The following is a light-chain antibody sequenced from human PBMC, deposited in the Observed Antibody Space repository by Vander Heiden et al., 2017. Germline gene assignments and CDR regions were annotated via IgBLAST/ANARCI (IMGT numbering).Light chain of an antibody. Sequence: SALAQPPPAAGSPGQSVTISCTGTSSDVGGYNYVSWYQQEPGKAPKLIISEVTKRPPGVPDRFSGSKSGNTASLTVSGLQAEDEADYYCSSYAGSNNLVFGGGTKLTVL. CDR2: EVT. V-gene: IGLV2-8*01. CDR1: SSDVGGYNY. J-gene: IGLJ2*01. CDR3: SSYAGSNNLV.